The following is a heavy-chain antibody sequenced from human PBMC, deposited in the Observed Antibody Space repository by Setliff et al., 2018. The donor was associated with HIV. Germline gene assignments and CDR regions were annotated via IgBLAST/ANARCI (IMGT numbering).Heavy chain of an antibody. CDR3: AKFRYAIKSTYYFDS. CDR2: IQFDGKNQ. CDR1: GFSFRLYG. D-gene: IGHD2-2*01. Sequence: GGSLRLSCAASGFSFRLYGMHWVRRAPGKGLEWVASIQFDGKNQYYSESVKGRFTISRDNSKSTVYLQMNSVTPEDSAMYYCAKFRYAIKSTYYFDSWGQGTLVTVSS. V-gene: IGHV3-30*02. J-gene: IGHJ4*02.